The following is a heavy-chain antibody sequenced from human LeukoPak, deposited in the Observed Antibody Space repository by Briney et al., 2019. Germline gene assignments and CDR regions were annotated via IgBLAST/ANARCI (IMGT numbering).Heavy chain of an antibody. D-gene: IGHD3-9*01. J-gene: IGHJ4*02. CDR2: INPNSGGT. CDR1: GCTFTGYY. CDR3: ARGRALRYFDPLDY. V-gene: IGHV1-2*02. Sequence: VKVSCKASGCTFTGYYMHWVRQAPGQGLEWMGWINPNSGGTNYAQKFQGRVTMTRDTSISTAYMELSRLRSDDTAVYYCARGRALRYFDPLDYWGQGTLVTVSS.